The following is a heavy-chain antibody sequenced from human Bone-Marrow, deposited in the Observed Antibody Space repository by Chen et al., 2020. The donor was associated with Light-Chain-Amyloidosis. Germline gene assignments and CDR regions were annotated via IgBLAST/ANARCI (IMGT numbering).Heavy chain of an antibody. CDR2: ISGSGGSR. Sequence: EVQLVESGGGLLQRGGSLRLSCAASGFAFSSYAMSWVRQAPGKGLEWVSTISGSGGSRYYGDSGKGRLTISGDNSKNALFLQMNSLRAEDTAVYYCAKDISYDDILPGYPADAFDIWGKGTMVTVSS. CDR1: GFAFSSYA. V-gene: IGHV3-23*04. CDR3: AKDISYDDILPGYPADAFDI. J-gene: IGHJ3*02. D-gene: IGHD3-9*01.